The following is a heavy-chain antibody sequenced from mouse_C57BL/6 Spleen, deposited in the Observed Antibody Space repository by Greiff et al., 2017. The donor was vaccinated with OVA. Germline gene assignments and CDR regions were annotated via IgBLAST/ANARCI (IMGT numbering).Heavy chain of an antibody. J-gene: IGHJ3*01. D-gene: IGHD4-1*01. CDR2: IDPSDSFP. V-gene: IGHV1-69*01. CDR3: AKLEGCAY. Sequence: QVQLQQPGAELVMPGASVKLSCKASGYTFTSYWMHWVKQRPGQGLEWIGEIDPSDSFPNYNQKFKGKSTLTVDKSSSTAYMQLSSLTSEDSAVYYCAKLEGCAYWGQGTLVTVSA. CDR1: GYTFTSYW.